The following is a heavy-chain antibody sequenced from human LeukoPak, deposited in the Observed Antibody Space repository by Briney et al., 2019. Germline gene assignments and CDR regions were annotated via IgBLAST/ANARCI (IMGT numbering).Heavy chain of an antibody. D-gene: IGHD6-19*01. CDR3: ARELGGWSSFDY. CDR2: ISYDGSNK. CDR1: GFTFSSYA. J-gene: IGHJ4*02. Sequence: GGSLRLSCAASGFTFSSYAMHWVRQAPGKGLEWVAVISYDGSNKYYADSVKGRFTISRDNSKNTLYLQMNSLRAEDTAAYYCARELGGWSSFDYWGQGTLVTVSS. V-gene: IGHV3-30*04.